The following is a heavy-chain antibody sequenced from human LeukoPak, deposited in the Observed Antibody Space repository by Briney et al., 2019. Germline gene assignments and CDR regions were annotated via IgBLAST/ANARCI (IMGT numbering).Heavy chain of an antibody. D-gene: IGHD1-26*01. V-gene: IGHV4-30-4*08. J-gene: IGHJ3*02. CDR3: ARVYRRAFDI. Sequence: SETLSLTRTVSGGSVSSGTYYWSWIRQPPGKGLEWIGYIYYSGSTYYNLSLKSRVTISVDTSKNQFSLKLSSVTAADTAVYYCARVYRRAFDIWGQGTMVTVSS. CDR1: GGSVSSGTYY. CDR2: IYYSGST.